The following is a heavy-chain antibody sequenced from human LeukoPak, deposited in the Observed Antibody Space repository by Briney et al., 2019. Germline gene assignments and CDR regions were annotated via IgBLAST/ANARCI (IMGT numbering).Heavy chain of an antibody. J-gene: IGHJ3*02. CDR1: GFTFSSYG. CDR3: ARANVPGQWLVWGAFDI. D-gene: IGHD6-19*01. V-gene: IGHV3-33*01. CDR2: IWYDGSNK. Sequence: GGSLRLSCAASGFTFSSYGMHWVRQAPGKGLEWVAVIWYDGSNKYYADSVKGRFTISRDNSKNTLYLQMNSLRAEDTAVYYCARANVPGQWLVWGAFDIWGQGTMVTVSS.